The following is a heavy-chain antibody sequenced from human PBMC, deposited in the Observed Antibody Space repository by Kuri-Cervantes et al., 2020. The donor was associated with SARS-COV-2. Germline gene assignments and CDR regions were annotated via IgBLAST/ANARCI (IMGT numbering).Heavy chain of an antibody. V-gene: IGHV3-48*03. CDR2: ISSSGSSI. D-gene: IGHD3-22*01. CDR3: ARGDSSGYLYYFDY. J-gene: IGHJ4*02. CDR1: GFTFSSYE. Sequence: SLKISCAASGFTFSSYEMNWVRQAPGKGLEWVSYISSSGSSIYCADSVNGRFTISRDNAKNSLYLQMNSLRAEYTAVYYCARGDSSGYLYYFDYWGQGTLVTVSS.